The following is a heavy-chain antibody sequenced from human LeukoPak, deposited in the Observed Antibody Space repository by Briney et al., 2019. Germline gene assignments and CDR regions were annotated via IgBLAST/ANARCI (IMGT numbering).Heavy chain of an antibody. CDR2: IIAYNGNT. CDR1: GYTFTNYG. J-gene: IGHJ6*02. Sequence: ASVKVSCKAYGYTFTNYGISWVRQAPGQGLEWMGYIIAYNGNTNYAQNFQGRVTMTTDTSTSTAYMELRSLRSDDTAVYYCARDLVRGRRKWQNNGMDVWGQGTRVTVSS. CDR3: ARDLVRGRRKWQNNGMDV. D-gene: IGHD2-21*01. V-gene: IGHV1-18*01.